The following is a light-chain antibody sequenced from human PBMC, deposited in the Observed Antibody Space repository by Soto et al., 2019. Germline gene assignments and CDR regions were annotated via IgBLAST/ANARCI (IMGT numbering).Light chain of an antibody. CDR3: SAYTTVNTLVV. J-gene: IGLJ2*01. Sequence: QSALTQPASVSGSPGQSITISCTGTSSDVGGYNYVSWYQQHPGRAPKLIIYEVSNRPSGVSNRFSGSKSGNTDSLAISGLQAEDEADYYCSAYTTVNTLVVFGGGTKLTVL. CDR1: SSDVGGYNY. V-gene: IGLV2-14*01. CDR2: EVS.